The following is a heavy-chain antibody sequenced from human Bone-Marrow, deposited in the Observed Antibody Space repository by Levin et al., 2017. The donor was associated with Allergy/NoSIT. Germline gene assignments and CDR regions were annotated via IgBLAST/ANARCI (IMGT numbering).Heavy chain of an antibody. Sequence: GESLKISCAASGFTFSSYGMHWVRQAPGKGLEWVAVIWYDGSNKYYADSVKGRFTISRDNSKNTLYLQMNSLRAEDTAVYYCARARNLDSSGYYQRMAFDIWGQGTMVTVSS. J-gene: IGHJ3*02. D-gene: IGHD3-22*01. CDR1: GFTFSSYG. CDR2: IWYDGSNK. CDR3: ARARNLDSSGYYQRMAFDI. V-gene: IGHV3-33*01.